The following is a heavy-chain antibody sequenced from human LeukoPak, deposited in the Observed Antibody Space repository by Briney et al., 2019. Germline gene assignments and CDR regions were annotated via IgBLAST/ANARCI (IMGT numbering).Heavy chain of an antibody. Sequence: PSETLSLTCAVYGGSFSGYYWSWIRQPPGKGLEWIGEINHSGSTSYNPSLKSRVTISVDTSKNQFSLRLSSVTAADTAVYYCTSVGIDYSSSETWGQGTLVTVSS. V-gene: IGHV4-34*01. J-gene: IGHJ4*02. CDR3: TSVGIDYSSSET. D-gene: IGHD6-6*01. CDR1: GGSFSGYY. CDR2: INHSGST.